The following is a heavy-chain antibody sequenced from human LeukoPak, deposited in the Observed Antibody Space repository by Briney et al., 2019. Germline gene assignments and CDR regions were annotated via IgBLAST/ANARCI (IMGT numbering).Heavy chain of an antibody. J-gene: IGHJ5*02. CDR3: AKDVRVSSLTVYHHAFDP. D-gene: IGHD1-14*01. V-gene: IGHV3-30*02. Sequence: AGGSLRLSCAASGFTFSSYGMHWVRQAPGKGLEWVAFIRYDGGNKYYADSVKGRFTISRDNSKNTLYLQMNSLRAEDTAVYHCAKDVRVSSLTVYHHAFDPWGQGTLVTVSS. CDR2: IRYDGGNK. CDR1: GFTFSSYG.